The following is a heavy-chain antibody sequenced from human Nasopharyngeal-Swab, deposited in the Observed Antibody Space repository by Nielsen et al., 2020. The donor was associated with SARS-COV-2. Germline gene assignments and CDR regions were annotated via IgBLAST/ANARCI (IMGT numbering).Heavy chain of an antibody. CDR2: LNPNTGVA. Sequence: ASVKVSCKASGDTFSDYFLHWVREAPGQGLEWMGRLNPNTGVANYAQKFQGRVTMTRDTSLSTGYMELSSLRSDDTAVYYCARKKQLVRPFDYWGQGTLVTVSS. D-gene: IGHD6-13*01. V-gene: IGHV1-2*06. CDR1: GDTFSDYF. J-gene: IGHJ4*02. CDR3: ARKKQLVRPFDY.